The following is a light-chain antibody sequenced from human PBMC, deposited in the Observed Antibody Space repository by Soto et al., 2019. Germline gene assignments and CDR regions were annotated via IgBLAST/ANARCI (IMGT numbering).Light chain of an antibody. CDR1: QRISNYY. V-gene: IGKV3-20*01. CDR3: QQDGSSPLT. Sequence: EIVLTQSPDTLSLSSGERATLSCRASQRISNYYLAWYHQKPGQAPRLIIYGASSRSTGVPDRFSGSGSRTDFALTISRLEPEDFAVYYCQQDGSSPLTFGGGTKVEIK. CDR2: GAS. J-gene: IGKJ4*01.